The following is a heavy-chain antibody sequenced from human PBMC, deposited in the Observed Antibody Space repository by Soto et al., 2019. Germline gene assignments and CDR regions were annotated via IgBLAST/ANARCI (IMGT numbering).Heavy chain of an antibody. J-gene: IGHJ4*02. D-gene: IGHD3-3*01. CDR1: GFTFSSYA. CDR2: MSGSGGTA. CDR3: AQGPVFGVANIYDF. V-gene: IGHV3-23*01. Sequence: EVQLLESGGGLVQPGGSLRLSCAASGFTFSSYAMSWVRQAPGKGLEWVSGMSGSGGTAYYRDSGKGRFTISRDNSKQTLYLQMNSLRAEDTALYYLAQGPVFGVANIYDFWGQGTLGTLSS.